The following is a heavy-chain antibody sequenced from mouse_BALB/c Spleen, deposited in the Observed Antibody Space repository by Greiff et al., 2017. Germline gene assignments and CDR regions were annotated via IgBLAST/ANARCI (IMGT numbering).Heavy chain of an antibody. CDR1: GFNIKDTY. V-gene: IGHV14-3*02. J-gene: IGHJ2*01. CDR2: IDPANGNT. CDR3: ARDHYYGSNY. D-gene: IGHD1-2*01. Sequence: EVKLQESGAELVKPGASVKLSCTASGFNIKDTYMHWVKQRPEQGLEWIGRIDPANGNTKYDPKFQGKATITADTSSNTAYLQLSSLTSEDTAVYYCARDHYYGSNYWGQGTTLTVSS.